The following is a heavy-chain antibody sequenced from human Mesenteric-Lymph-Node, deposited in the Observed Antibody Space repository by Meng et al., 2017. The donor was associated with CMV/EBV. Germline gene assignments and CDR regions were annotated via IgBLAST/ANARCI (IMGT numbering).Heavy chain of an antibody. J-gene: IGHJ4*02. CDR3: ARDSYSNYVGNDF. Sequence: GGSLRLSCAASGFTFDDYPMHWVRQAPGKGLEWVSGISRNSGSIAYVDSVKGRFTISRDNAKSSLYLQMNSLRAEDTAVYYCARDSYSNYVGNDFWGQGTLVTVSS. CDR2: ISRNSGSI. D-gene: IGHD4-11*01. V-gene: IGHV3-9*01. CDR1: GFTFDDYP.